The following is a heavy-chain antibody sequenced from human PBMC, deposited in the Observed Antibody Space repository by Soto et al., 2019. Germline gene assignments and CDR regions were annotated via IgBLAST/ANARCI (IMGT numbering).Heavy chain of an antibody. D-gene: IGHD1-26*01. J-gene: IGHJ5*02. V-gene: IGHV2-5*01. CDR3: AREGAIVPRFFDP. CDR1: GFSLSTNGVG. CDR2: IYWNDDK. Sequence: QITLKESGPPLVKPTETLTLMCTFSGFSLSTNGVGVGWIRQPPGKALEWLALIYWNDDKRYSPSLKSRLTISKDTSKNQVFLIMTNLDPLDTATYYCAREGAIVPRFFDPWGQGTLVTVSS.